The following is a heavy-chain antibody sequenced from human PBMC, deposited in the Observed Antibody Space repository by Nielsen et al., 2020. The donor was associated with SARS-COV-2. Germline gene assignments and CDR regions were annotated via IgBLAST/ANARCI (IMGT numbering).Heavy chain of an antibody. CDR2: IYYSGST. V-gene: IGHV4-31*03. Sequence: SETLSLTCTVSGGSISSGAYYWSWIRQDPGKGLEWIGYIYYSGSTYHNPSHKSRVTISVDTSKNQFSLKLSSVTAADTAVYYCARRFTDTIFGANNYYFDYWGQGTLVTVSS. CDR1: GGSISSGAYY. D-gene: IGHD3-3*01. J-gene: IGHJ4*02. CDR3: ARRFTDTIFGANNYYFDY.